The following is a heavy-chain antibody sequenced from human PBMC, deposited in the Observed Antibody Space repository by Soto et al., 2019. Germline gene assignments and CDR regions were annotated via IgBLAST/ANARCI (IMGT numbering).Heavy chain of an antibody. CDR2: ITGSGDSA. Sequence: EVQLLESGGGLVQPGGSLRLSCAASGFTFNNYAISWVRQAPGKGLEWVSTITGSGDSAYYADSVKGRFIISGDNSKNTLYMQMHSLGAEDSAIYYCAKGRGTNYYYHMDVWGGGTTVTVSS. D-gene: IGHD1-26*01. V-gene: IGHV3-23*01. CDR3: AKGRGTNYYYHMDV. CDR1: GFTFNNYA. J-gene: IGHJ6*03.